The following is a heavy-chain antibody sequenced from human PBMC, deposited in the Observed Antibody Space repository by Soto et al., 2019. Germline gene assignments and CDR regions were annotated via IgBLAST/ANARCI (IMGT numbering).Heavy chain of an antibody. CDR2: ISPLFSTT. Sequence: QLVQSGAEVKEPGSSVKVSCKATGDLFNNYAFNWVRQAPGQGLEWMGRISPLFSTTNYAQKFQGRVTIGADELTTIVDLEVSNLESEYTAMYYCAASSSLAAAGYFKLWGQGTLVTVSP. CDR3: AASSSLAAAGYFKL. D-gene: IGHD6-13*01. CDR1: GDLFNNYA. V-gene: IGHV1-69*01. J-gene: IGHJ4*02.